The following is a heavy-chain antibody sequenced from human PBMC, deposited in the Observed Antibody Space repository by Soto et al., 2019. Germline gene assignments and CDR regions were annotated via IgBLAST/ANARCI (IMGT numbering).Heavy chain of an antibody. CDR3: ASGYGRNFDY. D-gene: IGHD3-10*01. CDR1: GGSFSGYY. Sequence: QVQLQQWGAGLLKPSETLSLTCAVYGGSFSGYYWSWIRQPPGKGLEWIGEVNHSGSTNYNPSLKSRVTISVDTSKIQFSLTLSSVTAADTAVYYCASGYGRNFDYWGQGTLVTVSS. V-gene: IGHV4-34*01. J-gene: IGHJ4*02. CDR2: VNHSGST.